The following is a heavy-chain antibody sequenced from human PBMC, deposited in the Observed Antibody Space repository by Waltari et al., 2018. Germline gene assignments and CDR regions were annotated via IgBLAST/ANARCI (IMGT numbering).Heavy chain of an antibody. Sequence: EVQLVESGGGLIQPGGSLRLSCAASGFTVSSTYMSWVRQAPGKGVVWVSVIYSGGNTDDADSVKGRFTISRDNSKNTLSLQMNSLRADDTAVYYCARDPGGRYYFDYWGQGSLVTVSS. D-gene: IGHD1-26*01. V-gene: IGHV3-53*01. CDR3: ARDPGGRYYFDY. J-gene: IGHJ4*02. CDR1: GFTVSSTY. CDR2: IYSGGNT.